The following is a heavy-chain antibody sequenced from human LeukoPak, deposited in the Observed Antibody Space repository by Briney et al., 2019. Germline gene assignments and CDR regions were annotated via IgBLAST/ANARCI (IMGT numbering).Heavy chain of an antibody. Sequence: GGSLRLSCAVSGFTFSSYSMNWVRQPPAKGVERVSYISNRSSTIYYADSVKGRFTISRDNSKNTLYLQMNSLRAEDTAVYYCAKGLLSTDIKPYFDSWGQGTLVTVSS. CDR3: AKGLLSTDIKPYFDS. CDR1: GFTFSSYS. J-gene: IGHJ4*02. CDR2: ISNRSSTI. D-gene: IGHD5-12*01. V-gene: IGHV3-48*01.